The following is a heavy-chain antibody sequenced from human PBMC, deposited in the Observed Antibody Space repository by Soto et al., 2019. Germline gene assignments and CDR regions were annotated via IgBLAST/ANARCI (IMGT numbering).Heavy chain of an antibody. CDR2: VSHDGVNK. V-gene: IGHV3-30-3*01. Sequence: QMQLVESGGGVVQPGRSLRLSCAASGFSFRNYNLHWVRQAPGKALEWVAVVSHDGVNKHYAESVKGRLSISRDSSRDTLFLQKNSLRPEDTAVYYCVRETQIVMGVVPTPGSPGAFDMWGQGTMVTVSS. CDR1: GFSFRNYN. J-gene: IGHJ3*02. D-gene: IGHD2-15*01. CDR3: VRETQIVMGVVPTPGSPGAFDM.